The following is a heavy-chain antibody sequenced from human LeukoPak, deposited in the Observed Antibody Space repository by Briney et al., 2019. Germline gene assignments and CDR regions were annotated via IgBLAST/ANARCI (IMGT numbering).Heavy chain of an antibody. CDR2: IYPSHSDT. CDR3: ARRAYCGGDCYSDY. V-gene: IGHV5-51*01. Sequence: GESLKISYKGSGYSFTSYWIGWGRPMPGKGLEWRGIIYPSHSDTRYSPSFQGQVTISADKSISTAYLQWSSLKASDTAMYYCARRAYCGGDCYSDYWGQGTLVTVSS. J-gene: IGHJ4*02. CDR1: GYSFTSYW. D-gene: IGHD2-21*02.